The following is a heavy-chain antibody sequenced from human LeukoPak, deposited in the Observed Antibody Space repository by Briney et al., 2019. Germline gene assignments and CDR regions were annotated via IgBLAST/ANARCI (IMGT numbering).Heavy chain of an antibody. D-gene: IGHD2-2*02. CDR3: VRGGNTYDY. V-gene: IGHV3-7*03. CDR2: VNRDGTER. Sequence: QAGGSLRLSCAASGFTFRTYWMTWVRQAPGKGLEWVAAVNRDGTERYHVDSVKGRFTISRDNTKNSMYLQMNNLRADDTAVYRCVRGGNTYDYWGQGTLVTVSA. J-gene: IGHJ4*02. CDR1: GFTFRTYW.